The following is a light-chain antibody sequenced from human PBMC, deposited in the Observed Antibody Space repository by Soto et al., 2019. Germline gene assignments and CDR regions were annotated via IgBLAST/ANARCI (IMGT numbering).Light chain of an antibody. CDR2: GAS. V-gene: IGKV3-15*01. CDR1: QDISSN. Sequence: EIVMTQSPTTLSVSPGERGTLSCRASQDISSNLAWYQQKPGQTPRLLIHGASTRATGIPARFSGSGSGTDFTLTISRLEPEDFAVYYCQQYGRSGTLGQGTKVDIK. CDR3: QQYGRSGT. J-gene: IGKJ1*01.